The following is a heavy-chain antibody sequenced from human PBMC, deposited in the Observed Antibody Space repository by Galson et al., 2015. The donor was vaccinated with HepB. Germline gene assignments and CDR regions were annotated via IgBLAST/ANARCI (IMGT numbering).Heavy chain of an antibody. CDR1: GFTFSDYT. CDR3: ARDPDHLDC. J-gene: IGHJ4*02. V-gene: IGHV3-48*04. CDR2: INSRSSSI. Sequence: SLRLSCAASGFTFSDYTINWVRQAPGKGLEWVSYINSRSSSIYYADSVKGRFTISRDNARSSLYLQMNSLRAEDTAVYYCARDPDHLDCWGQGTLVIVSS.